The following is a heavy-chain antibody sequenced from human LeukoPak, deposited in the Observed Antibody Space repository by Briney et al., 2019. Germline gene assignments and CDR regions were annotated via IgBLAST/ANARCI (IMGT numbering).Heavy chain of an antibody. J-gene: IGHJ4*02. CDR1: GFTFSSYA. CDR3: ARGGYDYDSSGPLSY. D-gene: IGHD3-22*01. Sequence: GRSLRLSCAASGFTFSSYAMHWVRQAPGKGLEWVAVISYDGSNKYYADSVKGRFTISRDNSKNTLYLQMNSLRAEDTAVYYCARGGYDYDSSGPLSYWGQGTLVTVSS. CDR2: ISYDGSNK. V-gene: IGHV3-30-3*01.